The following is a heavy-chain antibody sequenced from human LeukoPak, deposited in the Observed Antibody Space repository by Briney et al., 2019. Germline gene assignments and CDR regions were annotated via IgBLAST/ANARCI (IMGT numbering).Heavy chain of an antibody. Sequence: GGSLRLSCAASGFTFSNAWMSWVRQAPGKGLEWVSAISGSGHNTYHADSVKGRFTISRDNSKNTLYLQMNSLRAGDTALYFCATDRVHPSNEPTNFHSWGQGTLVTVSS. CDR1: GFTFSNAW. CDR2: ISGSGHNT. CDR3: ATDRVHPSNEPTNFHS. J-gene: IGHJ4*02. D-gene: IGHD4-11*01. V-gene: IGHV3-23*01.